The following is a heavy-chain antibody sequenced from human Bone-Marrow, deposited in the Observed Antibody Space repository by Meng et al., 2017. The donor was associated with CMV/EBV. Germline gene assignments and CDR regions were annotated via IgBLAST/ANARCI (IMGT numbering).Heavy chain of an antibody. J-gene: IGHJ4*02. CDR3: ARVIGRSLLNRPFPFDY. Sequence: ASVKVSCKASGYTFTDYYIHWVRQAPGQGLEWMGWINPNSGVTNYAQKFQGRVTMTRDTSVSTAYMELSRLRSDDTAVYYCARVIGRSLLNRPFPFDYWGQGTLVTVSS. V-gene: IGHV1-2*02. CDR1: GYTFTDYY. D-gene: IGHD3-22*01. CDR2: INPNSGVT.